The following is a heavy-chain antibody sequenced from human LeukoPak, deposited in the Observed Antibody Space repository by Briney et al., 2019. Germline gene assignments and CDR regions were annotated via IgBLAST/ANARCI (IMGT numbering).Heavy chain of an antibody. CDR3: ARGGTYSSSWELDY. D-gene: IGHD6-13*01. CDR2: IIPILGIA. CDR1: GYTFSGHY. V-gene: IGHV1-69*04. J-gene: IGHJ4*02. Sequence: GASVKVSCKASGYTFSGHYIHWGRQAPGQGLEWMGRIIPILGIANYAQKFQGRVTITADKSTSTAYMELSSLRSEDTAVYYCARGGTYSSSWELDYWGQGTLVTVSS.